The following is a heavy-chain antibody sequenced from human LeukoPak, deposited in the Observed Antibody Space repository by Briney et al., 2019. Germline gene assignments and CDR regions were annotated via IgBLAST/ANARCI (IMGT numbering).Heavy chain of an antibody. D-gene: IGHD6-19*01. V-gene: IGHV4-34*01. CDR2: INHSGST. Sequence: SETLSLTCAVYGGSFSGYYWSWLRQPPGKGLEWIGDINHSGSTNYNPSLKSRVTISVDTSKNQFSLKLSSVTAADTAVYYCARVPYSSGWYYFDYWGQGTLVTVSS. CDR3: ARVPYSSGWYYFDY. CDR1: GGSFSGYY. J-gene: IGHJ4*02.